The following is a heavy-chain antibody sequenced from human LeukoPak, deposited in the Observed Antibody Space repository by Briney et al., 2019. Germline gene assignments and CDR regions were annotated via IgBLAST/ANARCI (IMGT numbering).Heavy chain of an antibody. J-gene: IGHJ5*02. V-gene: IGHV4-39*01. CDR3: ARHTGEQQLQNWFDP. CDR1: GGSISSSSYY. CDR2: IYYSGST. Sequence: SETLSLTCTVSGGSISSSSYYWGWIRQPPGKGLEWIGSIYYSGSTYYNPSLKSRVTMSVDTSENQFSLKLSSVTAADTAVYYCARHTGEQQLQNWFDPWGQGTLVTVSS. D-gene: IGHD6-13*01.